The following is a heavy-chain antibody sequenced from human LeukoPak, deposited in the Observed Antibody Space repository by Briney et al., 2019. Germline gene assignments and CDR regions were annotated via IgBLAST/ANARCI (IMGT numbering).Heavy chain of an antibody. Sequence: SETLSLTCTVSGGSTSSYYWSWIRQPAGKGLEWIGRIYNSGNTNYNPSLKSRVTMSVDTSKNQFSLKLSSVTAADTAVYYCARDRAYDRSTLEWFDPWGQGTLVTVSS. V-gene: IGHV4-4*07. CDR3: ARDRAYDRSTLEWFDP. CDR2: IYNSGNT. CDR1: GGSTSSYY. D-gene: IGHD3-22*01. J-gene: IGHJ5*02.